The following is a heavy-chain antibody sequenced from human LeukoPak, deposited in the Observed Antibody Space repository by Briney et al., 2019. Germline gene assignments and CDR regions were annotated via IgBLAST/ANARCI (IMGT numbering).Heavy chain of an antibody. CDR2: ISAYSGNT. V-gene: IGHV1-18*01. CDR3: AMIPYCTTATCYYFDY. CDR1: GYTFTTYG. Sequence: ASVKVSCKTSGYTFTTYGISWVGQAPGQGLAWVGWISAYSGNTNYAQKVQGRVTMTTDTSTSTAYMELRSLRSDDTAVYYCAMIPYCTTATCYYFDYWGQGTLVTVSS. D-gene: IGHD2-2*01. J-gene: IGHJ4*02.